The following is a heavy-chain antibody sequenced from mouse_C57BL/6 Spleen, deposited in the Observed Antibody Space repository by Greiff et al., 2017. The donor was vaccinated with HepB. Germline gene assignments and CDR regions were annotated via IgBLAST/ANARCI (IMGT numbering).Heavy chain of an antibody. D-gene: IGHD1-1*01. V-gene: IGHV1-22*01. CDR1: GYTFTDYN. J-gene: IGHJ2*01. CDR2: INPNNGGT. Sequence: EVQLVESGPELVKPGASVKMSCKASGYTFTDYNMHWVKQSHGKSLEWIGYINPNNGGTSYNQKFKGKATLTVNKSSSTAYMELRSLTSEDSAVYYCARGDYYGSSRFDYWGQGTTLTVSS. CDR3: ARGDYYGSSRFDY.